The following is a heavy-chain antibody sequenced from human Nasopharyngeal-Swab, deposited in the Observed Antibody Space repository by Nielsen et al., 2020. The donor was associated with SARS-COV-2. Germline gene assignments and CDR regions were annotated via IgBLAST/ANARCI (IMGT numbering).Heavy chain of an antibody. CDR1: GFTFNTYN. D-gene: IGHD3-3*01. Sequence: GGSLGLSCAASGFTFNTYNMNWVRQAPGRGLEWVSSISSSSRYIYYADSLKGRFTISRDNAKNSLYLQMNSLRAEDTAVYYCARDFGLNYDTYAMDVWGQGTTVTVSS. J-gene: IGHJ6*02. V-gene: IGHV3-21*01. CDR2: ISSSSRYI. CDR3: ARDFGLNYDTYAMDV.